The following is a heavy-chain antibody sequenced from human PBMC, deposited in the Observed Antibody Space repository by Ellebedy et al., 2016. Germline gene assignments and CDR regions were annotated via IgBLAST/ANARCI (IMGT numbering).Heavy chain of an antibody. CDR2: INSYGDNT. V-gene: IGHV1-18*01. Sequence: ASVKVSXKTSGYTFNSFDVSWVRQAPGQRPEWMGWINSYGDNTSYAQHLQGRLTVTADPSRNIAFMELRRLRTDDTAVYYCTLGTLDSPNSFDIWGQGTVVIVSS. CDR3: TLGTLDSPNSFDI. J-gene: IGHJ3*02. CDR1: GYTFNSFD. D-gene: IGHD1-1*01.